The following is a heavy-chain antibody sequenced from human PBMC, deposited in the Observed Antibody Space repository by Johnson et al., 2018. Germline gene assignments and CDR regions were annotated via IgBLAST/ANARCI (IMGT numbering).Heavy chain of an antibody. V-gene: IGHV3-33*01. J-gene: IGHJ6*02. CDR1: GFRFSSYG. CDR2: IWYDGMKK. D-gene: IGHD2-15*01. Sequence: QVQLVQSGGGVVQPGGSLRLSCEASGFRFSSYGMHWVRQAPGKGLEWVAVIWYDGMKKYSVESVKGRFTISRDNSKNTLFLQMDSLRAEDTAVYFCVGYCSGGSCYSRDYHYYDMDLWGQGTAVIVSS. CDR3: VGYCSGGSCYSRDYHYYDMDL.